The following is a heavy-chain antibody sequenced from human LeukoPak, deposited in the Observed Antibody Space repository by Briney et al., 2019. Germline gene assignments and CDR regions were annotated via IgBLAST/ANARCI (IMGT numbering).Heavy chain of an antibody. J-gene: IGHJ4*02. V-gene: IGHV1-69*06. CDR1: GGTFSSYA. CDR2: IIPIFGTA. CDR3: ARAPYSRYYFDY. Sequence: GSSVKVSCKASGGTFSSYAISWVRQAPGQGLEWMGGIIPIFGTANYAQKFQGRVTITADKSTSTAYMELSSLRSEDTAVYYCARAPYSRYYFDYWAREPWSPSPQ. D-gene: IGHD1-26*01.